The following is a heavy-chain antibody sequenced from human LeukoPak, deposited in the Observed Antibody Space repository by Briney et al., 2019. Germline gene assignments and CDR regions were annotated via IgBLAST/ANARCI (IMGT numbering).Heavy chain of an antibody. CDR1: GGSISSSSW. V-gene: IGHV4-4*02. D-gene: IGHD6-13*01. CDR3: ARRAGYSSSWYEAFGMDV. CDR2: IYHSGST. J-gene: IGHJ6*02. Sequence: PSETLSLTCAVSGGSISSSSWWSWVRQPPGKGLKWIGEIYHSGSTNYNPSLKSRVTISVDKSKNQFSLKLSSVTAADTAVYYCARRAGYSSSWYEAFGMDVWGQGTTVTVSS.